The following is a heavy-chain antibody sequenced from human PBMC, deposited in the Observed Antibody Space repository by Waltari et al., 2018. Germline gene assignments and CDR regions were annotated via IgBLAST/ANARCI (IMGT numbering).Heavy chain of an antibody. J-gene: IGHJ3*02. CDR2: IYTSGST. D-gene: IGHD3-22*01. V-gene: IGHV4-61*02. Sequence: VQLQESGPGLVKPSQTLSLTCTVSGGSISSGSYYWSWIRQPAGKGLEWIGRIYTSGSTNYNPSLKSRVTISVDTSKNQFSLKLSSVTAADTAVYYCARDLAGSYYYDSSGYYDAFDIWGQGTMVTVSS. CDR1: GGSISSGSYY. CDR3: ARDLAGSYYYDSSGYYDAFDI.